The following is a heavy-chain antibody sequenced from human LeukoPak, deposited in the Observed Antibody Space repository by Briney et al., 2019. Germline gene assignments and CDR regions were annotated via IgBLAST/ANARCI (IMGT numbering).Heavy chain of an antibody. CDR1: GGSISSYY. D-gene: IGHD6-19*01. CDR2: INHSGST. V-gene: IGHV4-34*01. Sequence: PSETLSLTCTVSGGSISSYYWSWIRQPPGKGLEWIGEINHSGSTNYNPSLKSRVTISVDTSKNQFSLKLSSVTAADTAVYYCARKNSSASVDYWGQGTLVTVSS. CDR3: ARKNSSASVDY. J-gene: IGHJ4*02.